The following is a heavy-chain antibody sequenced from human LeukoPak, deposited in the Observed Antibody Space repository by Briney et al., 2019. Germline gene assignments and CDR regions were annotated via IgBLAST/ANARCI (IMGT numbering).Heavy chain of an antibody. J-gene: IGHJ3*02. V-gene: IGHV3-7*04. CDR3: ARESPVPGNFAFDI. D-gene: IGHD3-10*02. Sequence: GGSLRLSCAASGFTFSNFWMSWVRQAPGKGLEWVANIKQDGREKYYVDSVKGRFTISRDNAKNSQYLQMNGLRAEDTAVYYCARESPVPGNFAFDIWGQGTMVTVSS. CDR1: GFTFSNFW. CDR2: IKQDGREK.